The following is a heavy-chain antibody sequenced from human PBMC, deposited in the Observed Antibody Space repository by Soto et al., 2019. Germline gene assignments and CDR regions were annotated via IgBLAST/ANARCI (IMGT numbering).Heavy chain of an antibody. CDR3: ARLAGYVSVGYYYLWDS. Sequence: QLQLQESGPGLVKPSETLSLTCRVSDGSMNSDSSYWGWIRQPPGKGLEWVGVINHSGSTYHNLSLKGRVTMSVDASRNQFSLKLTSMTAADTAVYYYARLAGYVSVGYYYLWDSWGQGTLVTVSS. CDR1: DGSMNSDSSY. D-gene: IGHD3-22*01. J-gene: IGHJ4*02. V-gene: IGHV4-39*01. CDR2: INHSGST.